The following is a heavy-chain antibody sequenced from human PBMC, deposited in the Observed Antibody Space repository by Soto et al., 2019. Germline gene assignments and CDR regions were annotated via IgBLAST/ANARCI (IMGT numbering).Heavy chain of an antibody. CDR1: GFSFSSYG. J-gene: IGHJ4*02. V-gene: IGHV3-33*01. Sequence: QVQLVESGGGVVQPGKSLRLSCAASGFSFSSYGMHWVRQAPGKGLEWVAVIWYAGSNKYYVDSVKGRFTISRDNSKNTLFLQMDSLRGEDTALYYCARDRVSSAGEPAHSDYWGQVTLVAVAS. CDR3: ARDRVSSAGEPAHSDY. D-gene: IGHD6-13*01. CDR2: IWYAGSNK.